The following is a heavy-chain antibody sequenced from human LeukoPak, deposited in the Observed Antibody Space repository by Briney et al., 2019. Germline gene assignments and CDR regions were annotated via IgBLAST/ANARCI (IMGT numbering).Heavy chain of an antibody. J-gene: IGHJ6*02. D-gene: IGHD2-8*01. V-gene: IGHV1-18*01. Sequence: ASVKVSCKASGYTFTSYGISWVRQAPGQGVEWMGWISAYNGNTNYAQKLQGRVTMTTDTSTSTAYMELRSLRSDDTAVYYCARDRRIGYCTNGVCYAPSLYYYYGMDVWGQGTTVTVSS. CDR1: GYTFTSYG. CDR3: ARDRRIGYCTNGVCYAPSLYYYYGMDV. CDR2: ISAYNGNT.